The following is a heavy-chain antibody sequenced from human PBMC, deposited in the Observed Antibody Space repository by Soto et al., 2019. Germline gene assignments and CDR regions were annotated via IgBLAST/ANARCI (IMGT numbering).Heavy chain of an antibody. J-gene: IGHJ4*02. V-gene: IGHV3-23*01. CDR2: ISGSGAGT. CDR1: GFTFTRY. D-gene: IGHD6-19*01. CDR3: AKDGSEQWLEHLDY. Sequence: HPGGSLRLSCAASGFTFTRYMTWVRQAPGKGLEWVSAISGSGAGTYYADSVKGRFTISRDNSKNTLYLQMNSLRAEDTAVYYCAKDGSEQWLEHLDYWGQGALVTVSS.